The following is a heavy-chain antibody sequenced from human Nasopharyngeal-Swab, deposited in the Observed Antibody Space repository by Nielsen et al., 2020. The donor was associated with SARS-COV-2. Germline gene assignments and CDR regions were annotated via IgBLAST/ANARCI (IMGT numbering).Heavy chain of an antibody. CDR3: ARTAGYYYMDV. D-gene: IGHD6-13*01. CDR2: INHSGST. J-gene: IGHJ6*03. CDR1: GGSFSGYY. Sequence: SETLSLTCAVYGGSFSGYYWSWIRQPPGKGLEWIGEINHSGSTNYSPSLKSRVTISVATSKNQFSLKLNSVTAADTAVYYCARTAGYYYMDVWGKGTTVTVSS. V-gene: IGHV4-34*01.